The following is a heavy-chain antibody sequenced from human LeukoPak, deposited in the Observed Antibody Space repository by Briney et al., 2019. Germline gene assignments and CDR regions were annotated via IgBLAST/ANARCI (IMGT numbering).Heavy chain of an antibody. CDR2: IHYGGST. J-gene: IGHJ4*02. D-gene: IGHD1-26*01. Sequence: SETLSLTCTVSGASITSNYWSWVRQPPGKGLEWIGNIHYGGSTNYNPSLKSRVTMSLDTSNNQFFLNLRSVTAADTAVYYCARQWDGDYWGQGTLVTVSS. V-gene: IGHV4-59*08. CDR1: GASITSNY. CDR3: ARQWDGDY.